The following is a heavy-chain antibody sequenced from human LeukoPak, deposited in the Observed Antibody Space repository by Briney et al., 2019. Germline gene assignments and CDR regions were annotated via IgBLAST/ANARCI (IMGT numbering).Heavy chain of an antibody. Sequence: GGSLRLSCAASGFTFDDYGMHWVRQAPGKGLEWVALIWYDGSNKYYADSVKGRLTISRDNSKNTLFLQMNSLRAEDTAVYYCAREGPRGNSQFDYWGQGTLVTVSS. CDR3: AREGPRGNSQFDY. CDR1: GFTFDDYG. J-gene: IGHJ4*02. D-gene: IGHD2/OR15-2a*01. V-gene: IGHV3-33*08. CDR2: IWYDGSNK.